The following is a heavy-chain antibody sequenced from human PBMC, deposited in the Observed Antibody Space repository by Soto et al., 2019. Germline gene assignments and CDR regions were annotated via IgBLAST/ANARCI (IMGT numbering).Heavy chain of an antibody. V-gene: IGHV3-15*01. J-gene: IGHJ5*02. CDR2: IKSKTDGGTT. D-gene: IGHD2-15*01. CDR1: GLTFSNYA. Sequence: GGSLRLSCAASGLTFSNYAMSWVRQAPGKGLEWVGRIKSKTDGGTTDYAAPVKGRFTISRDDSKNTLYLQMNSLKTEDTAVYYCTTDPSPAPVDWFDPWGQGTLVTVSS. CDR3: TTDPSPAPVDWFDP.